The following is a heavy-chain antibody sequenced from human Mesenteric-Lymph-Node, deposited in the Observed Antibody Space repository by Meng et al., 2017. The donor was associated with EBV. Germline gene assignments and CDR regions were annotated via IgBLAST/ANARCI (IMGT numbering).Heavy chain of an antibody. CDR2: IIPMFGTA. CDR3: ARVWGGYSFGLSDY. J-gene: IGHJ4*02. CDR1: GGSFSPYT. V-gene: IGHV1-69*13. Sequence: QIQLVQSGAEVKKPGASVKVSCKASGGSFSPYTITWVRQAPGQGLEWMGRIIPMFGTAKYAQNFQGRVTITADESTNTAYMELSSLRSDDTAVYYCARVWGGYSFGLSDYWGQGTLVTVSS. D-gene: IGHD5-18*01.